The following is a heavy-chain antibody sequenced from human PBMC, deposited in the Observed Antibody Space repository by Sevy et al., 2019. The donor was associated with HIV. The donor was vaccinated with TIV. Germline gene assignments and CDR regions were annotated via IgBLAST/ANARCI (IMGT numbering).Heavy chain of an antibody. CDR2: ISSSSSYI. CDR1: GFTFSSYS. J-gene: IGHJ6*02. V-gene: IGHV3-21*01. Sequence: GGSLRLSCAASGFTFSSYSMNWVRQAPGKGLEWVSSISSSSSYIYYADSVKGRFTISRDNAKNSLYLQMNSLRAEDTAVYYCARDRWTIFGVVNYGMDVWGQGTTVTVSS. D-gene: IGHD3-3*01. CDR3: ARDRWTIFGVVNYGMDV.